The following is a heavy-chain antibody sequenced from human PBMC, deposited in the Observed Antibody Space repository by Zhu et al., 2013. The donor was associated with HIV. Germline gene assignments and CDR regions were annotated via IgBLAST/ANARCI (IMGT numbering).Heavy chain of an antibody. CDR2: IIPIFGTP. Sequence: QVQLVQSGAEVKKPGSSVKVSCRASGGSFSSYAISWVRQAPGQGLEWMGWIIPIFGTPNYAQKFQDRVTITADKSTSTAYMELSSLRSEDTAVYYCFVVVTAVPNDAFDIWGQGTMVTVSS. D-gene: IGHD2-21*02. CDR1: GGSFSSYA. CDR3: FVVVTAVPNDAFDI. J-gene: IGHJ3*02. V-gene: IGHV1-69*14.